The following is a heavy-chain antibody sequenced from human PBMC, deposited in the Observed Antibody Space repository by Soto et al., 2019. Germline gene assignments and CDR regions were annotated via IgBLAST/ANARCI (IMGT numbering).Heavy chain of an antibody. V-gene: IGHV4-34*01. CDR3: ARGSAYYDSSDLPYYFDY. Sequence: PSETLSLTCAVYGGSFSGYYWSLIRQPPGKGLEWIGEINHSGSTNYNPSLKSRVTISVDTSKNQFSLKLSSVTAADTAVYYCARGSAYYDSSDLPYYFDYWGQGTLVTVSS. D-gene: IGHD3-22*01. CDR2: INHSGST. CDR1: GGSFSGYY. J-gene: IGHJ4*02.